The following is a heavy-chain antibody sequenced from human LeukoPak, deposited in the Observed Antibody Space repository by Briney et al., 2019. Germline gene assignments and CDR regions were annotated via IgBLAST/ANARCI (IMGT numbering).Heavy chain of an antibody. CDR1: GGTSSSYA. D-gene: IGHD3-22*01. CDR3: ARSVDYYDSSGYLYFDY. V-gene: IGHV1-69*04. CDR2: IIPIFGIA. Sequence: ASVKVSCKASGGTSSSYAISWVRQAPGQGLEWMGRIIPIFGIANYAQKFQGRVTITADKSTSTAYMELSSLRSEDTAVYYCARSVDYYDSSGYLYFDYWGQGTLVTVSS. J-gene: IGHJ4*02.